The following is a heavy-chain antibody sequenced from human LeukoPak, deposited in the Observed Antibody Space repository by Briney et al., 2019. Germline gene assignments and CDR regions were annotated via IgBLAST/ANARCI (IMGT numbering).Heavy chain of an antibody. CDR3: TRVENSSGWFIEY. CDR1: GFIVSDHY. CDR2: IWYDGSNK. V-gene: IGHV3-33*08. D-gene: IGHD6-19*01. Sequence: PGGSLRLSCAVSGFIVSDHYMDWVRQAPGKGLEWVAVIWYDGSNKYYADSVKGRFTISRDNSKNTLYLQMNSLRAEDTAVYYCTRVENSSGWFIEYWGQGTLVTVSS. J-gene: IGHJ4*02.